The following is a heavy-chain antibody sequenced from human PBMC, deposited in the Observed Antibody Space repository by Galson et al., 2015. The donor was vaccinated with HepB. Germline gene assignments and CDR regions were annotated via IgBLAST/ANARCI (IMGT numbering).Heavy chain of an antibody. V-gene: IGHV1-2*06. CDR1: GYIFTAYY. CDR3: AREDMPLTGFYSYGMDV. J-gene: IGHJ6*02. Sequence: SVKVSCKASGYIFTAYYIQWVRQAPGQGLEWMGRINPNSGDTNYTQKFQGRVTMAWDTSLNTAYMELTGLRSYDTAVYYCAREDMPLTGFYSYGMDVWGQGTTVTVSS. D-gene: IGHD3-9*01. CDR2: INPNSGDT.